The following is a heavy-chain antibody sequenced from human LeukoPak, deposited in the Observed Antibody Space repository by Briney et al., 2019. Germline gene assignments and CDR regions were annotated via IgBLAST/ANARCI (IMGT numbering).Heavy chain of an antibody. D-gene: IGHD2-2*01. CDR1: GFTFSSYW. Sequence: GGSLRLSCAASGFTFSSYWMHWVRQAPGKGLVWVSRINTDGSSTSYADSVKGRFTISRDNAKNTLYLQMNSLRAEDTAVYYCAKDEDIVVVPAATGPNDAFDIWGQGTMVTVSS. J-gene: IGHJ3*02. V-gene: IGHV3-74*01. CDR2: INTDGSST. CDR3: AKDEDIVVVPAATGPNDAFDI.